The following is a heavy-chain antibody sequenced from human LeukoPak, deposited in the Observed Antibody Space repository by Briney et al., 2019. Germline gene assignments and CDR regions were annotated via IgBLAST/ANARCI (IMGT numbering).Heavy chain of an antibody. D-gene: IGHD4-17*01. J-gene: IGHJ4*02. V-gene: IGHV1-18*01. CDR3: ARGLDGDYFH. CDR2: ISAYNANT. CDR1: GYTFTSYG. Sequence: ASVKVSCKASGYTFTSYGISWVRQSAGHGLEWMGWISAYNANTNYAQKLQGRVTMTTDTSTSTAYMELRSLRSDDTAVYYCARGLDGDYFHWGQGTLVTVSS.